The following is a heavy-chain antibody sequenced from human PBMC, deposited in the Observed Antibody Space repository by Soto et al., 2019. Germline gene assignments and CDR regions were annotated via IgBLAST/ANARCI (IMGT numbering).Heavy chain of an antibody. CDR3: ARIRGYSGYDLGAYYYYGMDV. Sequence: ASVKVSCKASGGTFSSYAISWVRQAPGQGLEWMGRIIPILGIANYAQKFQGRVTITADKSTSTAYMELSSLRSEDTAVYCCARIRGYSGYDLGAYYYYGMDVWGQGTTVTVSS. J-gene: IGHJ6*02. CDR2: IIPILGIA. V-gene: IGHV1-69*04. D-gene: IGHD5-12*01. CDR1: GGTFSSYA.